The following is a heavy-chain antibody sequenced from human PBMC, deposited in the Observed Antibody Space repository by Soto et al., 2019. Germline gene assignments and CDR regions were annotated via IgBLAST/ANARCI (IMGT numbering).Heavy chain of an antibody. CDR3: ARDGLLGYFDY. V-gene: IGHV3-30-3*01. Sequence: QVQLVESGGGVVQPGRSLRLSCAASGFTFSSYAMHWVRQAPGQGLEWVAVISYDGSNKYHADSVKGRFTISRDNSKNTLYLQMISLRAEDTAGYYCARDGLLGYFDYWGQGTLVTVSS. J-gene: IGHJ4*02. CDR1: GFTFSSYA. D-gene: IGHD2-15*01. CDR2: ISYDGSNK.